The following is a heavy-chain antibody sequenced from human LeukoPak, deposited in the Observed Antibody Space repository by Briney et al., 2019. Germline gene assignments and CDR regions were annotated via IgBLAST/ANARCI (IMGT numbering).Heavy chain of an antibody. CDR2: ISAYNGNT. D-gene: IGHD3-10*01. J-gene: IGHJ4*02. V-gene: IGHV1-18*01. CDR3: AREVVWFGFDY. CDR1: GYTFTSYG. Sequence: ASVEVSCRASGYTFTSYGISWVRQAPGQGLEGMGWISAYNGNTNYAQKLQGRVPMTTDTSPSTAYLELRSLRSDDPAVYYCAREVVWFGFDYWGQGTLVTVSS.